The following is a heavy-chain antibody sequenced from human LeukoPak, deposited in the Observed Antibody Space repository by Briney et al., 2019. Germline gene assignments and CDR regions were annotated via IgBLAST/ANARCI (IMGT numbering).Heavy chain of an antibody. CDR1: GYTFTSYG. V-gene: IGHV1-18*01. CDR3: ARGTRGVNSPYFDY. J-gene: IGHJ4*02. D-gene: IGHD4-23*01. CDR2: ISAYNGNA. Sequence: GASVKVSCKASGYTFTSYGISWVRQAPGQGLEWMGWISAYNGNANYAQKLQGRVTMTTDTSTSTAYMELRSLRSDDTAVYYCARGTRGVNSPYFDYWGQGTLVTVSS.